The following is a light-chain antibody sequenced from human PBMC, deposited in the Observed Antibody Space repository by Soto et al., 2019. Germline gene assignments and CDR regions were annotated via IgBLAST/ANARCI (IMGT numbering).Light chain of an antibody. CDR1: QSISTN. CDR3: QQYNDWPRT. Sequence: EIVMTQSPATLSVSPGERVTLSCRASQSISTNLAWYQQKPGLAPRLLIYGASTRATGIPARFSGSGSGTEFTVTISSLQSEDFAVYYCQQYNDWPRTFGHGTKVEI. V-gene: IGKV3-15*01. CDR2: GAS. J-gene: IGKJ1*01.